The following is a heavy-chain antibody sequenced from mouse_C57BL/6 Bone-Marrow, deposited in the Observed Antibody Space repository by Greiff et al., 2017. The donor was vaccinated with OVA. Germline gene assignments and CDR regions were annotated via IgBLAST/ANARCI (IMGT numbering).Heavy chain of an antibody. D-gene: IGHD2-3*01. J-gene: IGHJ3*01. V-gene: IGHV1-9*01. CDR1: GYTFTGYW. CDR2: ILPGSGST. CDR3: ARRGLYDGYYVRVWFAY. Sequence: VQLQQSGAELMKPGASVKLSCKATGYTFTGYWIEWVKQRPGHGLEWIGEILPGSGSTNYNEKFKGKATFTADTSSNTAYMQLSSLTTEDSAIYYCARRGLYDGYYVRVWFAYWGQVTLVTVSA.